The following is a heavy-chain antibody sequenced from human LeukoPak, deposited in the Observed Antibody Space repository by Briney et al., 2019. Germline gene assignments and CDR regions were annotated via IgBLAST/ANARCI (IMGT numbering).Heavy chain of an antibody. Sequence: VASVKVSCKVSGYTLTELSMHWVRQAPGKGLEWMGGFDPEDGETIYAQKFQGRVTMTEDTSTDTAYMELSSLRSEDTAVYYCATSIAVAPNYYYGMDVWGQGTTVTVSS. V-gene: IGHV1-24*01. D-gene: IGHD6-19*01. CDR2: FDPEDGET. J-gene: IGHJ6*02. CDR1: GYTLTELS. CDR3: ATSIAVAPNYYYGMDV.